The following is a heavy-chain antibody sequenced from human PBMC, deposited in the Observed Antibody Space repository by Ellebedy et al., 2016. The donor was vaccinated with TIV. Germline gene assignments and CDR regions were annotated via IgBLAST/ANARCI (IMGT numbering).Heavy chain of an antibody. CDR1: GGSISSGGYY. CDR2: IYYSGST. V-gene: IGHV4-31*03. CDR3: ARDSRNPVTTGEYFQH. Sequence: SETLSLXCTVSGGSISSGGYYWSWLRPHPGKGLEWIGYIYYSGSTYYNPSLKSRVTISVDTSKNQFSLKLSSVTAADTAVYYCARDSRNPVTTGEYFQHWGQGTLVTVSS. D-gene: IGHD4-17*01. J-gene: IGHJ1*01.